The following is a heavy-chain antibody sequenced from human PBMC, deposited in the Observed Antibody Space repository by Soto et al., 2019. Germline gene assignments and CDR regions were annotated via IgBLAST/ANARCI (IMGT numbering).Heavy chain of an antibody. V-gene: IGHV3-74*01. J-gene: IGHJ4*02. Sequence: GGSLRLSCAASRFTFSSYWMHWVRQAPGKGLVWVSRINSDGSSTFYADSVKGRFTISRDNAKNTLYLQMNSLRAEDTAVYYSASSLLTPLDYWGQGTLVTVSS. CDR3: ASSLLTPLDY. CDR2: INSDGSST. D-gene: IGHD7-27*01. CDR1: RFTFSSYW.